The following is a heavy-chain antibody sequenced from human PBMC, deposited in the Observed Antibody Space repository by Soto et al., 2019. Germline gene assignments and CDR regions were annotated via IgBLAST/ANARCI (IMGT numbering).Heavy chain of an antibody. Sequence: PSETLSLTCTVSGGSISSYYWSWIRQPPGKGLEWIGYIYYSGSTNYNPSLKSRVTISVDTSKNQFSLKLSSVTAADTAVYYCARVKSRDGYNLYWFDPWGQGTLVTSPQ. D-gene: IGHD5-12*01. J-gene: IGHJ5*02. CDR2: IYYSGST. V-gene: IGHV4-59*01. CDR3: ARVKSRDGYNLYWFDP. CDR1: GGSISSYY.